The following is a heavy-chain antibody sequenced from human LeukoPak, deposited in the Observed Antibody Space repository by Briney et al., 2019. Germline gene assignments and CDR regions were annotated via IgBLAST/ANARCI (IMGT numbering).Heavy chain of an antibody. D-gene: IGHD3-10*01. CDR3: ARDFRIRITMVRGVAGGY. V-gene: IGHV1-46*01. J-gene: IGHJ4*02. CDR2: INPSGGST. Sequence: GASVKVSCKASGYTFTSYYMHWVRQAPGQGLEWMGIINPSGGSTSYAQKFQGRVTMTRDTSTSTVYTELSSLRSEDTAVYYCARDFRIRITMVRGVAGGYWGQGTLVTVSS. CDR1: GYTFTSYY.